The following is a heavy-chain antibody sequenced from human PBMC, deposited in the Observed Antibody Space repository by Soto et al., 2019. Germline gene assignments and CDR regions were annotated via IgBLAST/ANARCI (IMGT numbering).Heavy chain of an antibody. D-gene: IGHD6-13*01. Sequence: QVQLVESGGGVVQPGRSLRLSCAASGFTFSSYGMHWVRQAPGKGLEWVALISYDGSDTYYADSVKGRFTISRDNSKNTLDLQMNSLRVEDTAVYYCGAGQYFSDYLVQGTLVTVSS. CDR1: GFTFSSYG. CDR2: ISYDGSDT. J-gene: IGHJ4*02. CDR3: GAGQYFSDY. V-gene: IGHV3-30*03.